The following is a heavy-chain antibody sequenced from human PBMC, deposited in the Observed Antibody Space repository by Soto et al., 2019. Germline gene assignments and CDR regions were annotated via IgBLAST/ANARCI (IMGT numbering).Heavy chain of an antibody. CDR1: GGSVSSGSYY. V-gene: IGHV4-61*01. CDR3: ARGTFGGNFYWYFDL. D-gene: IGHD2-21*01. Sequence: QVQLQESGPGLVKPSETLSLTCTVSGGSVSSGSYYWSWIRQPPGKGLEWIGYIYYSGSTNYNPSHKSRVTISVDTSKNQCSLKLSSVTAADTAVYYGARGTFGGNFYWYFDLWGRGTLVTVSS. CDR2: IYYSGST. J-gene: IGHJ2*01.